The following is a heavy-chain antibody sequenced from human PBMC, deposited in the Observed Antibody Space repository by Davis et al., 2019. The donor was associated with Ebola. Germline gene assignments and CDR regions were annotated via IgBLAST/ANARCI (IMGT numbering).Heavy chain of an antibody. V-gene: IGHV5-51*01. Sequence: GESLKISCKGSGYSFTSYRISWVCQTCGKGLEWMGMIYPGDSDTSNSPSFQGQVTNSADKSSSTAYLQWSSLKASDTAMYYCARQAYCGGDCPSDAFDIWGQGTMVTVSS. CDR1: GYSFTSYR. D-gene: IGHD2-21*01. CDR3: ARQAYCGGDCPSDAFDI. CDR2: IYPGDSDT. J-gene: IGHJ3*02.